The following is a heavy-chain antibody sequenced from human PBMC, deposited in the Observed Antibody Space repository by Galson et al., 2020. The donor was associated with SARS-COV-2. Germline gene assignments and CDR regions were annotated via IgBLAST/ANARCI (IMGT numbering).Heavy chain of an antibody. D-gene: IGHD3-10*01. CDR2: ISYDGSNE. CDR1: GFPFRNYG. J-gene: IGHJ3*02. Sequence: GGSLRLSCAASGFPFRNYGMHWVRQAPGKGLEWVAVISYDGSNEYYAESVKGRFTISRDNSKNTLFLQMDNLRPEDTAVHYCAKGPLYDVWFGEMNSCEIWGQGTMVTVSS. V-gene: IGHV3-30*18. CDR3: AKGPLYDVWFGEMNSCEI.